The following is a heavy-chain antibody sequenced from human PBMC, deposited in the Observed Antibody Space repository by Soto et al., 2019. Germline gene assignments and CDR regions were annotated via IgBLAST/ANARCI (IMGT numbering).Heavy chain of an antibody. J-gene: IGHJ3*02. V-gene: IGHV1-58*02. CDR2: IVVGSGNT. CDR3: TPSPDDAFDI. CDR1: GFTFTSSA. Sequence: SVKVSCKASGFTFTSSAMQWVRQARGQRLEWIGWIVVGSGNTNYAQKFQGRVTMTTDTSTSTAYMELRSLRSDDTAVYYCTPSPDDAFDIWGQGTMVTVSS.